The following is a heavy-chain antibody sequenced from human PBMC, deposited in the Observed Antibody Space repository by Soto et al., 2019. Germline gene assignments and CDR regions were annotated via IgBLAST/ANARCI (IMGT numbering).Heavy chain of an antibody. D-gene: IGHD3-10*01. CDR3: ARDHYYGSGSSDY. CDR2: ISGSGGST. Sequence: GGSLRLSCAASGFTFSSYAMSWVRQVPGKGLEWVAAISGSGGSTYYADSVKGRFTISRDNSKNTLYLQMNSLRAEDTAVYYCARDHYYGSGSSDYWGQGTLVTVS. J-gene: IGHJ4*02. V-gene: IGHV3-23*01. CDR1: GFTFSSYA.